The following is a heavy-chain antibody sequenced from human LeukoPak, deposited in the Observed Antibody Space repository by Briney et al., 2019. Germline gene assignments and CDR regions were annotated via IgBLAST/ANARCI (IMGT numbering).Heavy chain of an antibody. CDR1: GGSISSYY. CDR3: AINEQWLDAFDI. V-gene: IGHV4-59*08. Sequence: SETLSLTCTVSGGSISSYYWSWIRQPPGKGLEWIGYTYYSGSTNYNPSLKSRVTISVDTSKNQFSLKLSSVTAADTAVYYCAINEQWLDAFDIWGQGTMVTVSS. CDR2: TYYSGST. J-gene: IGHJ3*02. D-gene: IGHD6-19*01.